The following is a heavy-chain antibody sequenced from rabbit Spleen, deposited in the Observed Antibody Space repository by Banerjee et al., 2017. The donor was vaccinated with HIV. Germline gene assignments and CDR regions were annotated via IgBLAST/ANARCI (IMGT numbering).Heavy chain of an antibody. V-gene: IGHV1S45*01. CDR2: INAVTGKA. CDR1: GFSFSNKAV. D-gene: IGHD4-1*01. CDR3: ARDSNDWCFDV. J-gene: IGHJ2*01. Sequence: QEQLVESGGGLVKPEGTLKLSCTASGFSFSNKAVMCWVRQAPGKGLEWIACINAVTGKAVYASWAKGRFTFSKTSSTTVTLQVTSLTAADTATYFCARDSNDWCFDVWGPGPLVTVS.